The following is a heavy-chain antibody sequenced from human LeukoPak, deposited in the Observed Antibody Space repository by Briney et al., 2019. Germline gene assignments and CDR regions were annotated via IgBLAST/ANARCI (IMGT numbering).Heavy chain of an antibody. CDR1: GFTFSSYG. Sequence: GGSLRLSCAASGFTFSSYGMHWVRQAPGKGLEWVAFIRYDGSNKYYADSVKGRFTISRDNSKNTLYLQMNSLRSEDTAVYYCARVARSIGLGDYWGQGTLVTVSS. V-gene: IGHV3-30*02. D-gene: IGHD3-10*01. J-gene: IGHJ4*02. CDR2: IRYDGSNK. CDR3: ARVARSIGLGDY.